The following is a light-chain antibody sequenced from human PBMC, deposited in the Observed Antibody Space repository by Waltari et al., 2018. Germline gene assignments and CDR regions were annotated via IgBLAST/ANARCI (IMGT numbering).Light chain of an antibody. V-gene: IGKV1-39*01. CDR2: AES. Sequence: DIQMTQSPSSLSASVGDRVTITCQASQRISNYLNGYRQRPGKAPELLIYAESSLQSGVPSRFSASGSGTDFTLIISSLQPEDFATYYCQQTYSFSLTFGGGTKVEI. J-gene: IGKJ4*01. CDR1: QRISNY. CDR3: QQTYSFSLT.